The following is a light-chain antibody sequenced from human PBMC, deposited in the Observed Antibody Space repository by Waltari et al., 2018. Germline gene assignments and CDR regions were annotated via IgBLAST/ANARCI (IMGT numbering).Light chain of an antibody. J-gene: IGLJ1*01. CDR3: SSYTRTSTLDYV. Sequence: QSALTQPAPVSGSPGQSITISCPGSSSDVDGHDYVSWYQQHPGKAPKLIMYEVSKRPSGVSNRFSGSKSGNTASLTISGLQAEDEAHYYCSSYTRTSTLDYVFGTGTKVTVL. CDR1: SSDVDGHDY. V-gene: IGLV2-14*01. CDR2: EVS.